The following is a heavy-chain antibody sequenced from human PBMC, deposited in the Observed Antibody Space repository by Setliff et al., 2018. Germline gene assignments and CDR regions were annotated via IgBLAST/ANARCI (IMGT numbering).Heavy chain of an antibody. CDR2: INHSGST. CDR3: ARDSALHSYHYDSSGYLDY. V-gene: IGHV4-34*01. Sequence: SETLSLTCAVYGESFSGHYWSWIRQPPGKGLEWIGEINHSGSTNYNPSLKSRVTVSVDTSKNQFSLKLSSVAAADTAVYYCARDSALHSYHYDSSGYLDYWGQGALVTVSS. CDR1: GESFSGHY. J-gene: IGHJ4*02. D-gene: IGHD3-22*01.